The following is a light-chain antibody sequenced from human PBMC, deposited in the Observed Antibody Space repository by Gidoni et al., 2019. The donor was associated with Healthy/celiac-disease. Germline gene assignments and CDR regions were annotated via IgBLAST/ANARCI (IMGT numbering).Light chain of an antibody. CDR1: QSVSSN. CDR3: QQYNNWPPPIT. J-gene: IGKJ5*01. V-gene: IGKV3D-15*01. CDR2: GAS. Sequence: EIVMTPAPATLSVSPGERATLPCRASQSVSSNLAWYQQKPGQAPRLLIYGASTRATGIPARFSGSGSGTEFSLTISSLQSEDFAVYYCQQYNNWPPPITFXQXTRLEIK.